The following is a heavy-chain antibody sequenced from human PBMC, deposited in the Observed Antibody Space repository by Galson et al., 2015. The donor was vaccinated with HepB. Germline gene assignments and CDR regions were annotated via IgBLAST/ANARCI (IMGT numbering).Heavy chain of an antibody. D-gene: IGHD6-19*01. J-gene: IGHJ4*02. Sequence: SLRLSCAASGFTFSSYGLHWVRQAPGKGLEWVAVIWYDGSNKYYADSVKGRFTISRDNSKNTLYLQMNSLRAEDTAVYYCARGQWLVRNGYYFDYWGQGTLVTVSS. CDR1: GFTFSSYG. V-gene: IGHV3-33*01. CDR2: IWYDGSNK. CDR3: ARGQWLVRNGYYFDY.